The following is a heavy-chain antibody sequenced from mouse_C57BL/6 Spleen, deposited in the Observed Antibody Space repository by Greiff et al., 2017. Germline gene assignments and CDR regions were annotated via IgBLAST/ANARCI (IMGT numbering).Heavy chain of an antibody. CDR2: INPGSGGT. Sequence: QVQLQQSGAELVRPGTSVKVSCKASGYVFTNYLIEWVKQRPGQGLEWIGVINPGSGGTNYNEKFKGKATLTADKSSSTAYMQLSSLTSEDSAVYFCARYGSRTGFAYWGQGTLVTVSA. V-gene: IGHV1-54*01. CDR1: GYVFTNYL. J-gene: IGHJ3*01. CDR3: ARYGSRTGFAY. D-gene: IGHD1-1*01.